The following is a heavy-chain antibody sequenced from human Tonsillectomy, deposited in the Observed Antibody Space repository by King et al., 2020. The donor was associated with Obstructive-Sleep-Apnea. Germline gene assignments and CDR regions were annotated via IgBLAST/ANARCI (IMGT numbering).Heavy chain of an antibody. Sequence: QVQLVQSGGEVKKPGASVKVSCKASGYTFTNYAITWVRQAPGQGLEWMGWISTYNGDTNYAQKLQGRVTMTTDTSTSTAYMELRSLRSDDTAVYYCARFHGYDWFDPRGQGTLVTVSS. D-gene: IGHD5-12*01. J-gene: IGHJ5*02. CDR2: ISTYNGDT. CDR3: ARFHGYDWFDP. CDR1: GYTFTNYA. V-gene: IGHV1-18*01.